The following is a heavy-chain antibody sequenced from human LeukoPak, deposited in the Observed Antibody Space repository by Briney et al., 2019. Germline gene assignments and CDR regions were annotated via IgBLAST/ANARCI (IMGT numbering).Heavy chain of an antibody. CDR3: ARHGGATMVRGVLVDAFDI. Sequence: PSETLSLTCTASGGSIRSYYWSWIRQPPGKGLEWIGYIFYSGVSNYNPSLKSRVTISLDTSKNQFSLKLSSVTAADTAVYYCARHGGATMVRGVLVDAFDIWGQGTVVTVSS. J-gene: IGHJ3*02. D-gene: IGHD3-10*01. CDR2: IFYSGVS. V-gene: IGHV4-59*08. CDR1: GGSIRSYY.